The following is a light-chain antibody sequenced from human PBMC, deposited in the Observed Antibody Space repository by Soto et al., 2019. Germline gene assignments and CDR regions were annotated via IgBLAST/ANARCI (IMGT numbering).Light chain of an antibody. CDR3: QAWDSSTVV. CDR1: KLGDKF. V-gene: IGLV3-1*01. Sequence: SYELTQPPSVSVSPGQTASITCSGDKLGDKFACWYQQKPGQSPVLFIYQDNKRPSGIPERFSGSNSGNTATLTINGTQAIDEADYYCQAWDSSTVVFGGGTKVTVL. J-gene: IGLJ2*01. CDR2: QDN.